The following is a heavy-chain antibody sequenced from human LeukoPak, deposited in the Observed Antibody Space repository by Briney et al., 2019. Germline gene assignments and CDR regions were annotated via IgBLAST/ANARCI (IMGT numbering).Heavy chain of an antibody. CDR1: GGSISSYY. J-gene: IGHJ6*02. Sequence: SETLSLTCTVSGGSISSYYWSWIRQPPAKGLEWIGYIYYSGSTNYNPSLKSRVTISVDTSKNQFSLKLSSVTAADTAVYYCARDQGDYYGSGSHGVGMDVWGQGTTVTVSS. V-gene: IGHV4-59*01. CDR3: ARDQGDYYGSGSHGVGMDV. D-gene: IGHD3-10*01. CDR2: IYYSGST.